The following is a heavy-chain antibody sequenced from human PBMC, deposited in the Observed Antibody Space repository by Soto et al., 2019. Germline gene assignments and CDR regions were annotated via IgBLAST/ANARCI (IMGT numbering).Heavy chain of an antibody. CDR2: IDPSDSYT. D-gene: IGHD3-22*01. J-gene: IGHJ3*02. CDR3: ARRGYDSSGLDDAFDI. CDR1: GYSFTTYW. Sequence: PGESLKISCQGSGYSFTTYWISWVRQMPGKGLEWMGRIDPSDSYTNYSPSFQGHVTISADKSISTAYLQWSSLKASDTAMYYCARRGYDSSGLDDAFDIWGQGTMVTVSS. V-gene: IGHV5-10-1*01.